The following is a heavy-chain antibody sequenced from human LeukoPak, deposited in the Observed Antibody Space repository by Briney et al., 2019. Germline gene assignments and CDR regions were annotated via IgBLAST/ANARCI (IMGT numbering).Heavy chain of an antibody. Sequence: GGSLRLSCAASGFTFSSYGMHWVRQAPGKGLEWVAFIRYDGSNKYYADSVKGRFTISRDNSKNTLYLQMNSLRAEDTAVYYCAKEILSSVVPAARFDYWGQGTLVTVSS. CDR2: IRYDGSNK. CDR3: AKEILSSVVPAARFDY. CDR1: GFTFSSYG. D-gene: IGHD2-2*01. J-gene: IGHJ4*02. V-gene: IGHV3-30*02.